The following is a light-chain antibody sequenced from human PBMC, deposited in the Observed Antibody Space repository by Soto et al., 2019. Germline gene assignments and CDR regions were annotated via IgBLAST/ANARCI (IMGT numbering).Light chain of an antibody. CDR2: GNN. CDR3: QSYDSSLSGWM. V-gene: IGLV1-40*01. J-gene: IGLJ3*02. CDR1: SSNIGAGYD. Sequence: QSVLTQPPSVSGAPGQRVTISCTRSSSNIGAGYDVHWYQQLPGTAPKLLIYGNNNRPSGVPDRFSGSKSGTSASLAITGLQAEDEADYYCQSYDSSLSGWMFGGGTKLTVL.